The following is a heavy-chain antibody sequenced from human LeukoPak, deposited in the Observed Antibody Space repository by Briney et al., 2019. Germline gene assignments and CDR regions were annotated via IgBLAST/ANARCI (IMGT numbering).Heavy chain of an antibody. CDR3: ARVHSSGSYMGFDY. CDR1: GGSFSSGGYY. Sequence: KSSETLSLTCTVSGGSFSSGGYYWTWIRQPAGKGLEWIGHVYTSGSTNYNPSLKSRVTISLGTSKNQFSLKLNSVTAADTAVYYCARVHSSGSYMGFDYWGQGTLVTVSS. V-gene: IGHV4-61*09. D-gene: IGHD3-22*01. CDR2: VYTSGST. J-gene: IGHJ4*02.